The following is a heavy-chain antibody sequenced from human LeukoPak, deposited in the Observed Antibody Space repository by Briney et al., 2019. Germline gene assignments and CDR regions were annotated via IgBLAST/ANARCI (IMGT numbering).Heavy chain of an antibody. V-gene: IGHV4-34*01. J-gene: IGHJ4*02. CDR1: GGSFSGYY. CDR3: ARGGRRITMIVVDKGYFDY. D-gene: IGHD3-22*01. CDR2: INHSGST. Sequence: KPSETLSLTCAVYGGSFSGYYWSWIRQPPGKGLEWIGEINHSGSTNYNPSLKSRVTISVDTSKNQFSLKLSSVTAADTAVYYCARGGRRITMIVVDKGYFDYWGQGTLVTVSS.